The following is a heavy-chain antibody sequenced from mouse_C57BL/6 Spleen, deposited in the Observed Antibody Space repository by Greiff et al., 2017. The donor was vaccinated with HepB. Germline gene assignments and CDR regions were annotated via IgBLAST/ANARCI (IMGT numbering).Heavy chain of an antibody. CDR1: GYTFTSYW. V-gene: IGHV1-55*01. D-gene: IGHD2-4*01. Sequence: QVQLQQPGAELVKPGASVKMSCKASGYTFTSYWITWVKQRPGQGLEWIGDIYPGSGSTNYNEKFKSKATLTVDTSSSTAYMQLSSLTSEDSAVYYCARSIYYDYDGPYFDYWGQGTTLTVSS. J-gene: IGHJ2*01. CDR3: ARSIYYDYDGPYFDY. CDR2: IYPGSGST.